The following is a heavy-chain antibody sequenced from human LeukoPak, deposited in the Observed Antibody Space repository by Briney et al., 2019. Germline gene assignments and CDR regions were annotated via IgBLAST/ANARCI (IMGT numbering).Heavy chain of an antibody. CDR1: GGSISSYY. CDR3: ARDRTYSSGWYSDSAFDI. CDR2: IYYSGST. J-gene: IGHJ3*02. Sequence: PSETLSLTCTVSGGSISSYYWSWIRQPPGKGLEWIGYIYYSGSTNYNPSLKSRVTISVDTSKNQFSLKLSSVTAADTAVYYCARDRTYSSGWYSDSAFDIWGQGTMVTVSS. D-gene: IGHD6-19*01. V-gene: IGHV4-59*12.